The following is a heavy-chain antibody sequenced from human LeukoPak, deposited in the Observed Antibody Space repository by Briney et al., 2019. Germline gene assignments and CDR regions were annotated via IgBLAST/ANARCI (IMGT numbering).Heavy chain of an antibody. CDR3: ARSLWFGESDYFDY. V-gene: IGHV1-69*13. Sequence: VKVSCKASGGTFSSYAISWVRQAPGQGLEWMGRIIPIFGTANYAQKFQGRVTITTDESTSTAYMELSSLRSEDTAVYYCARSLWFGESDYFDYWGQGTLVTVSS. CDR1: GGTFSSYA. J-gene: IGHJ4*02. D-gene: IGHD3-10*01. CDR2: IIPIFGTA.